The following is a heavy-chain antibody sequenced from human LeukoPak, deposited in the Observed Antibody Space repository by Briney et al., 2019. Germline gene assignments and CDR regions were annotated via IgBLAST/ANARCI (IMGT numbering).Heavy chain of an antibody. CDR3: VRGYSFGPYGMDV. V-gene: IGHV3-64D*09. CDR2: ISDSGGST. Sequence: GGSLRLSCSASGFPFSSYAMHWVRQAPGKGLEYVSAISDSGGSTYYADSVKGRFTISRDNPKNTLYLQMSSLRAEDTAVYFCVRGYSFGPYGMDVWGQGTTVTVSS. J-gene: IGHJ6*02. D-gene: IGHD2-15*01. CDR1: GFPFSSYA.